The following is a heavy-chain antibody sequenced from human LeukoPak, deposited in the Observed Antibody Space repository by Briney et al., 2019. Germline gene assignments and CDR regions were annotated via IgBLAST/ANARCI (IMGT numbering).Heavy chain of an antibody. D-gene: IGHD1-26*01. CDR2: IIPILGIA. CDR3: ARTSPIVGATGGAFDI. V-gene: IGHV1-69*02. CDR1: GGTFSSYT. Sequence: SVKVSCKASGGTFSSYTISWVRQAPGQGLEWMGRIIPILGIANYALKFQGRVTITADKSTSTAYMEPSSLRSEDTAVYYCARTSPIVGATGGAFDIWGQGTMVTVSS. J-gene: IGHJ3*02.